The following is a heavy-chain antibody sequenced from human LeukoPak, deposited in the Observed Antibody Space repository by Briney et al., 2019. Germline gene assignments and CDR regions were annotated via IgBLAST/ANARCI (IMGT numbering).Heavy chain of an antibody. CDR2: IYSGGST. Sequence: PGGSLRLSCAASGFTVGSNYMSWVRQAPGKGLEWVSVIYSGGSTYYADSVKGRFTISRDNSKNTLYLQMNSLRAEDTAVYYCAKDKMATKGCMDVWGQGTTVTVSS. CDR3: AKDKMATKGCMDV. V-gene: IGHV3-53*05. D-gene: IGHD5-24*01. CDR1: GFTVGSNY. J-gene: IGHJ6*02.